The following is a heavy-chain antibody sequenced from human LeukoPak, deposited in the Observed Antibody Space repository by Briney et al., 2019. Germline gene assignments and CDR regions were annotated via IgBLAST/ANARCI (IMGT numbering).Heavy chain of an antibody. J-gene: IGHJ4*02. CDR2: VKSKTDGGTT. Sequence: GGPLRLSCAASGFTFSNAWMRWVRQAPGKGLEGVGRVKSKTDGGTTDYAAPVKGRFTISRDDSKNTLYLQMNSLKTEDTAVYYCTTFLYRSGWYGFDYWGQGTLVTVSS. CDR1: GFTFSNAW. CDR3: TTFLYRSGWYGFDY. V-gene: IGHV3-15*01. D-gene: IGHD6-19*01.